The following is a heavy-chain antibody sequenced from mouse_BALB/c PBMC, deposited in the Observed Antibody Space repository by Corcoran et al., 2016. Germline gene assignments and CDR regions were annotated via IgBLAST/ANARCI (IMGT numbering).Heavy chain of an antibody. CDR1: GYTFTNYG. V-gene: IGHV9-1*02. D-gene: IGHD3-1*01. J-gene: IGHJ2*01. Sequence: QIQLVQSGPELKKPGETVKISCKESGYTFTNYGMNWVKQAPGKGLKWMGWINTYTGEPTYADDFKGRFAFSLETSASTAYLQINNLKNEDMATYFCARGSSGYDYWGQGTTLTVSS. CDR3: ARGSSGYDY. CDR2: INTYTGEP.